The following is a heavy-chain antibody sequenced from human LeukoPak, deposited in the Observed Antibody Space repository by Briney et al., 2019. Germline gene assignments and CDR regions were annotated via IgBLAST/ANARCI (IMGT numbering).Heavy chain of an antibody. CDR3: ARERGEFGGSYFLDY. D-gene: IGHD1-26*01. V-gene: IGHV1-3*03. Sequence: ASVKVSCKASGYTFTSYAVHWVRRAPGQSLEWMGYINYGDGNTKYSQELQGRVTITRDTSASIVYMELSSLRSEDMAFYYCARERGEFGGSYFLDYWGQGTLVTVSS. CDR2: INYGDGNT. CDR1: GYTFTSYA. J-gene: IGHJ4*02.